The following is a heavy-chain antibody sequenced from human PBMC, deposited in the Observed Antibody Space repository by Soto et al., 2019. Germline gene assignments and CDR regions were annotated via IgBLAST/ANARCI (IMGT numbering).Heavy chain of an antibody. V-gene: IGHV4-31*02. CDR2: IFYTGTT. J-gene: IGHJ4*02. CDR1: GVSVSAGGYY. CDR3: ARQIASAGTRGLDY. D-gene: IGHD6-13*01. Sequence: QVQLQESGPGLVKPSQTLSLTCSVSGVSVSAGGYYWTWIRQLPGKGLEWLGYIFYTGTTYYNPSFTSRIAISVDASKHQFSLNLTSVTVADTAVYYCARQIASAGTRGLDYWGQGALVTVAP.